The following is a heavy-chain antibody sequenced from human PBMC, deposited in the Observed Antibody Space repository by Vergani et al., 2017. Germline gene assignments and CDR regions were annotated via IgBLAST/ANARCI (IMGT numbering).Heavy chain of an antibody. Sequence: EVQLVESGGGLVKPGGSLRLSCAASGFTFSSYAMSWVRQAPGKGLEWVSAISGSGGSTYYADSVKGRFTISRDNSKNTLYLQMNSLRAEDTAVYYCAKESYDILTGYYRASAYWGQGTLVTVSS. CDR3: AKESYDILTGYYRASAY. V-gene: IGHV3-23*04. CDR1: GFTFSSYA. D-gene: IGHD3-9*01. J-gene: IGHJ4*02. CDR2: ISGSGGST.